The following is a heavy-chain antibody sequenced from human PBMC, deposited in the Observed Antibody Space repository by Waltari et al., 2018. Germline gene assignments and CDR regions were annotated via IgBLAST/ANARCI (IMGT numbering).Heavy chain of an antibody. J-gene: IGHJ4*02. D-gene: IGHD3-22*01. CDR1: GYTFTSYA. Sequence: QVQLVQSGAEVKKPGASVKVSCKASGYTFTSYAMHWVRQAPGQRLEWMGWINAGKGNTKYSQKFQGRVTITRDTSASTAYMELSSLRSEDTAVYYCARDYYDSSGYYYRNFDYWGQGTLVTVSS. V-gene: IGHV1-3*01. CDR3: ARDYYDSSGYYYRNFDY. CDR2: INAGKGNT.